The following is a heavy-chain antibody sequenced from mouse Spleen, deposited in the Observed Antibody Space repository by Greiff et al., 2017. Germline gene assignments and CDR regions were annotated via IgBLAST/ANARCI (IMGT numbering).Heavy chain of an antibody. Sequence: VQLKQSGAELVRPGASVKLSCTASGFNIKDDYMHWVKQRPEQGLEWIGWIDPENGDTEYASKFQGKATITADTSSNTAYLQLSSLTSEDTAVYYCTRHFFAYWGQGTLVTVSA. CDR3: TRHFFAY. J-gene: IGHJ3*01. CDR2: IDPENGDT. V-gene: IGHV14-4*01. CDR1: GFNIKDDY.